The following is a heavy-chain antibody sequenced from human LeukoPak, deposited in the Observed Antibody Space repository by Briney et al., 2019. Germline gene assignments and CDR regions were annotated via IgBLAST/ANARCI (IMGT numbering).Heavy chain of an antibody. D-gene: IGHD3-3*01. CDR3: ARSGNYYDFWSGYAPVDY. CDR1: AGSISSGNYY. V-gene: IGHV4-39*01. J-gene: IGHJ4*02. CDR2: VYYSRGT. Sequence: SETLSLTCTVSAGSISSGNYYLGWIRQPPGKGLGWIGSVYYSRGTYYNPSLKSRVTISVDTSENQFSLKLSSVTAADTAVYYCARSGNYYDFWSGYAPVDYWGQGTLVTVSS.